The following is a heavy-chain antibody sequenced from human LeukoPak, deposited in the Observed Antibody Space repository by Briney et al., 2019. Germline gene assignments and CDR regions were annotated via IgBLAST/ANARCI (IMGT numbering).Heavy chain of an antibody. J-gene: IGHJ6*04. Sequence: PSETLSLTCAVYGGSFSGYYWSWIRQPPGKGLEWLGEINHSGSTNYNPSLKSRVTISVDTSKNQFSLKLSSVTAADTAVYYCARRFGGYCSSTSCYYYGMDVWGKGTTVTVSS. CDR1: GGSFSGYY. V-gene: IGHV4-34*01. CDR2: INHSGST. D-gene: IGHD2-2*01. CDR3: ARRFGGYCSSTSCYYYGMDV.